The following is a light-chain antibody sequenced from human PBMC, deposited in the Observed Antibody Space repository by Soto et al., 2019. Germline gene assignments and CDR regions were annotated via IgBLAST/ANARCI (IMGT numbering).Light chain of an antibody. CDR2: WAS. J-gene: IGKJ1*01. CDR1: QRVLYSSNTKNY. Sequence: DIVMTKSPDSLAVSLGERATINCKSSQRVLYSSNTKNYLAWYQQKPGQPPKLLIYWASTRESGVPDRFSGSGSGTDFTLTISSLQAEDVAVYYCQKYFRPWTFGQGTKVEIK. V-gene: IGKV4-1*01. CDR3: QKYFRPWT.